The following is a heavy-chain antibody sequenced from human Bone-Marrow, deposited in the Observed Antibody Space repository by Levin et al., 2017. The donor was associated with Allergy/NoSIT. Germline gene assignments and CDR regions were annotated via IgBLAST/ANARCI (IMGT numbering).Heavy chain of an antibody. V-gene: IGHV3-23*01. CDR1: GFTFSSYA. J-gene: IGHJ6*02. CDR3: AKVVAAGLHSGGDV. Sequence: GESLKISCAASGFTFSSYAMSWVRQAPGKGLEWVSAISGSGGSTNYADFVKGRFTISRDNSKNTLYLQMNSLRAEDTAVYYCAKVVAAGLHSGGDVWGQGTPVTVSS. D-gene: IGHD6-13*01. CDR2: ISGSGGST.